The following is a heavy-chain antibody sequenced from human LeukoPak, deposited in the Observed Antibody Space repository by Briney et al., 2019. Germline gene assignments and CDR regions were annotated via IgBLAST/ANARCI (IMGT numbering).Heavy chain of an antibody. CDR3: AANYYDSSGYQS. J-gene: IGHJ5*02. Sequence: SETLSLTCTVSGGSISSYYWSWIRQPAGKGLEWIGRIYTSGSTNYNPSLKSRVTMSVDTSKNQFSLKLSSVTAADAAVYYCAANYYDSSGYQSWGQGTLVTVSS. V-gene: IGHV4-4*07. CDR2: IYTSGST. CDR1: GGSISSYY. D-gene: IGHD3-22*01.